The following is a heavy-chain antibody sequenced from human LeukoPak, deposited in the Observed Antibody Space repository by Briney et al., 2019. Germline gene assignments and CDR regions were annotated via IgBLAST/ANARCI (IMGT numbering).Heavy chain of an antibody. CDR2: MNPNSGNT. J-gene: IGHJ4*02. CDR1: GYTFTTYD. Sequence: PGASVTVSCMASGYTFTTYDISWVRQATGQGLEWMGRMNPNSGNTGYAQKFQGRVTITRDTSMSTAYMELSSLRAEDTAVYYCALISYCNSLTCYFLDYWGQGTLVTVSS. D-gene: IGHD2-2*01. V-gene: IGHV1-8*03. CDR3: ALISYCNSLTCYFLDY.